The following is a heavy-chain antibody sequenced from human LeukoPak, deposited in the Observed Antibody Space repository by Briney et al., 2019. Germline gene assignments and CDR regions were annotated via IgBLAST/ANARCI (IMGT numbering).Heavy chain of an antibody. J-gene: IGHJ4*02. CDR2: IKQDGCEK. V-gene: IGHV3-7*01. D-gene: IGHD3-22*01. CDR1: GFTFSSYW. CDR3: ARSVSYYDSSGYDY. Sequence: PGGSLRLSCAASGFTFSSYWMSWVRQAPGKGLEWVANIKQDGCEKYYVDSVKGRFTISRDNAKNSLYLQMNSLRAEDTAVYYCARSVSYYDSSGYDYWGQGTLVTVSS.